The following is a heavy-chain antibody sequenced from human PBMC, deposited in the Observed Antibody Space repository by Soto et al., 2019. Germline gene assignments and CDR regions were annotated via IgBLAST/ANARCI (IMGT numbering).Heavy chain of an antibody. CDR3: ARIDYSEPNLDY. Sequence: LALTCIVPGASVSSRSYYWGWIRQPPGKGLKWIGSISYSGTTYYIPSLKSRVTISIDSSKNQFSLKLNSVTAADTDVYYCARIDYSEPNLDYWGQGALVTVSS. V-gene: IGHV4-39*01. D-gene: IGHD4-17*01. CDR1: GASVSSRSYY. CDR2: ISYSGTT. J-gene: IGHJ4*02.